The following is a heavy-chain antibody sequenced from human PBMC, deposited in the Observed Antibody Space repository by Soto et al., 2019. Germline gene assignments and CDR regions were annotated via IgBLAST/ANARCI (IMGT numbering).Heavy chain of an antibody. Sequence: QVQLQESGPRLVKPSETLSLTCSVSGGSMRDYYWSWIRQSPGRGPEWIGYIYYSGNTNYNPSLKSRVTISVDMPKSLFSLKLNSVTAADTAVYYCARQLGLWQPLDYWGRGTLVTVSS. V-gene: IGHV4-59*01. J-gene: IGHJ4*02. CDR1: GGSMRDYY. CDR3: ARQLGLWQPLDY. CDR2: IYYSGNT. D-gene: IGHD1-1*01.